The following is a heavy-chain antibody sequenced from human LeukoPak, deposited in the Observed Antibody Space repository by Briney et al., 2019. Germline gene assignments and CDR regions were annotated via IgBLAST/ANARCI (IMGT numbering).Heavy chain of an antibody. D-gene: IGHD2-15*01. CDR1: GGTFSSYA. V-gene: IGHV3-49*04. CDR2: IRSKPYGGTT. Sequence: SCKASGGTFSSYAMSWVRQAPGKGLEWVGFIRSKPYGGTTEYAASVKGRFTISRDESKSIAYLQMNSLKSEDTAVYYCTKEYCNGGSCYFVFDYWGQGTLVTVSS. CDR3: TKEYCNGGSCYFVFDY. J-gene: IGHJ4*02.